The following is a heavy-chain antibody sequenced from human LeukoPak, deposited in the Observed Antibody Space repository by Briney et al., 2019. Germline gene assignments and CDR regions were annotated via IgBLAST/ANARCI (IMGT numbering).Heavy chain of an antibody. CDR1: GFTFSSYE. CDR2: ISSSGSTI. V-gene: IGHV3-48*03. Sequence: TGGSLRLSCAASGFTFSSYEMNWVRQAPGKGLEWVSYISSSGSTIYYADSVKGRFTISRDNAKNSLYLQMNSLRAEDTAVYYCARDGPPGIAVAGSQAPDYWGQGTLVTVSS. J-gene: IGHJ4*02. CDR3: ARDGPPGIAVAGSQAPDY. D-gene: IGHD6-19*01.